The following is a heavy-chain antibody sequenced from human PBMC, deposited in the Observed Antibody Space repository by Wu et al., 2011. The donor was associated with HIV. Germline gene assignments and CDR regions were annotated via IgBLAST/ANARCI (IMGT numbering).Heavy chain of an antibody. CDR2: INSNSGGA. D-gene: IGHD3-10*01. V-gene: IGHV1-2*02. Sequence: QVHLVQSGAEVKKPGASVKVSCKASGYTFTDYYMHWVRQAPGEGLEWMGWINSNSGGAIYAQKFQGRVSMTRDTSISTAHMELSSLTSDDTAVYYCARVFEYYGSGRTNCFDPWGQGTLVTVSS. J-gene: IGHJ5*02. CDR1: GYTFTDYY. CDR3: ARVFEYYGSGRTNCFDP.